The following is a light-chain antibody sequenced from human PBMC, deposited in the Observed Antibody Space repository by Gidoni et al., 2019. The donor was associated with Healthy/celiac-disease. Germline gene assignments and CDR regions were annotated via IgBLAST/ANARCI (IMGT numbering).Light chain of an antibody. J-gene: IGLJ2*01. CDR3: SSYAGSNSVV. CDR2: EVS. CDR1: SSDVGGYNY. V-gene: IGLV2-8*01. Sequence: QSALPHPPSASGSPGQSVTISCTGTSSDVGGYNYVPWYQQHPGKAPKLMIYEVSKRPSGVPDRFSGSKSGNTASLTVSGLQAEDEADYYCSSYAGSNSVVFGGGTKLTVL.